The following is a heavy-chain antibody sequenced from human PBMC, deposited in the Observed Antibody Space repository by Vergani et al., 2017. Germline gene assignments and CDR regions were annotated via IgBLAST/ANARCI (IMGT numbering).Heavy chain of an antibody. J-gene: IGHJ3*02. D-gene: IGHD2-15*01. CDR3: ARGRAGXCRGGSCYGGAFDI. V-gene: IGHV4-59*01. Sequence: QVQLQESGPGLVKPSETLSLTCTVSGGSISSYYWSWIRQPPGKGLDWIGYIYYSGSTNYNPSLKSRVTISVDTSKNQFSLRLSSVTAADTAVYYCARGRAGXCRGGSCYGGAFDIWGQGTMVTVSS. CDR2: IYYSGST. CDR1: GGSISSYY.